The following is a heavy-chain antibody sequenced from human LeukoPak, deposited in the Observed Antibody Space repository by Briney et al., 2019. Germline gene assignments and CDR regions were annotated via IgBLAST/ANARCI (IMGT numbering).Heavy chain of an antibody. CDR1: GSPFTSYW. J-gene: IGHJ4*02. V-gene: IGHV5-51*01. D-gene: IGHD6-19*01. CDR3: ARHRYSSGWSPFDY. CDR2: IYPGDSDT. Sequence: GGPLQISGQGSGSPFTSYWIGWARQLPGKGLEWMGIIYPGDSDTRYSPSFQGQVTISADKSISTAYLQWSSLKASDTAMYYCARHRYSSGWSPFDYWGQGTLVTVSS.